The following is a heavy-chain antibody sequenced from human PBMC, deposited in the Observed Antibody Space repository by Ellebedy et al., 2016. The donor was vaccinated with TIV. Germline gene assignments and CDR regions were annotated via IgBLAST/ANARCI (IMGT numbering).Heavy chain of an antibody. V-gene: IGHV4-39*01. D-gene: IGHD2-21*01. CDR2: VFSNGST. Sequence: MPSETLSLTCTVSGASITSSTYYWGWIRQPPGKGLEWIGSVFSNGSTYDNPSLKSRVTMSVDTSMNQFSRSLSSVTAADTSLYYCARLRRNRYMFGPIVVNYAFDIWGQGTMVSVSS. CDR1: GASITSSTYY. J-gene: IGHJ3*02. CDR3: ARLRRNRYMFGPIVVNYAFDI.